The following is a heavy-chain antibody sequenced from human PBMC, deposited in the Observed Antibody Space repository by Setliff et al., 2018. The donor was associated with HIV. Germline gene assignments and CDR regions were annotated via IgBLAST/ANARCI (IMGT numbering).Heavy chain of an antibody. CDR1: GGSISSDY. CDR3: ARGGGVAVTTTGGTASFDY. D-gene: IGHD2-15*01. V-gene: IGHV4-59*08. J-gene: IGHJ4*02. Sequence: SETLSLTCTVSGGSISSDYWSWIRQPPGKGLEWIGYVYHSGSTYYNPSLKSRVAISVDTSKNQFSLRVSPVTATDTAVYFCARGGGVAVTTTGGTASFDYWGQGTLVTVSS. CDR2: VYHSGST.